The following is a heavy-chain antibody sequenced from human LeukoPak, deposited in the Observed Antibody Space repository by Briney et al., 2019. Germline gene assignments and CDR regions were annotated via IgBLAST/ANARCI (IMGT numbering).Heavy chain of an antibody. V-gene: IGHV3-21*01. Sequence: GGSLRLSCAASGFTFSSYSMNWVRQAPGKGLEWVSSISSRSTYIYYADSVKGRFTISRDNAKNSLYLQMNSLRAEDTAVYYCAREDSSSWPQYYYYYYMDVWGKGTTVTVSS. D-gene: IGHD6-13*01. CDR1: GFTFSSYS. CDR2: ISSRSTYI. J-gene: IGHJ6*03. CDR3: AREDSSSWPQYYYYYYMDV.